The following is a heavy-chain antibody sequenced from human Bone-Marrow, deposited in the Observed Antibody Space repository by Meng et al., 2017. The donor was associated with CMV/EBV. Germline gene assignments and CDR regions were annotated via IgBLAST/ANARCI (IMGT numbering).Heavy chain of an antibody. V-gene: IGHV4-34*01. J-gene: IGHJ3*02. CDR3: ARERTVDYDFWSGYPGRVTPYFWDI. D-gene: IGHD3-3*01. CDR2: INHSGST. CDR1: GGSFSGYY. Sequence: SETLSLTCAVYGGSFSGYYWSWIRQPPGKGLEWIGEINHSGSTNYNPSLKSRVTISVDTSKNQFSLKLSSVTAADTAVYYCARERTVDYDFWSGYPGRVTPYFWDIWGQGTMVTVSS.